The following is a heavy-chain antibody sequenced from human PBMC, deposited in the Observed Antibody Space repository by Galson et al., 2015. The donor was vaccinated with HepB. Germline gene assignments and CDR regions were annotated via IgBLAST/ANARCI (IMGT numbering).Heavy chain of an antibody. D-gene: IGHD4-17*01. V-gene: IGHV3-23*01. CDR2: TIGSGGST. J-gene: IGHJ5*02. Sequence: SLRLSCAVSGFTFRNYVMTWVRQAPGKGLEWVSSTIGSGGSTFYADSVKGRFTISRDNSKNTLFLQVNGLRVEDTAVYYCAKMGSYGDYDFDPWGQGTLVTVSS. CDR1: GFTFRNYV. CDR3: AKMGSYGDYDFDP.